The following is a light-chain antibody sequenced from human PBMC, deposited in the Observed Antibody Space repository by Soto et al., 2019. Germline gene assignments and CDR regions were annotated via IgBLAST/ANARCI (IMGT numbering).Light chain of an antibody. J-gene: IGKJ1*01. CDR1: QSLLYSSNNLNY. CDR3: QQYYSTPLT. V-gene: IGKV4-1*01. Sequence: DIVMTQSPDSLAVSLGERATINCRSSQSLLYSSNNLNYLAWYQQKPGQPPKLLIYWASTRESGVPDRFSGSGSGTDFTLTISSLQAEDVAFYYCQQYYSTPLTFGQGTKVEIK. CDR2: WAS.